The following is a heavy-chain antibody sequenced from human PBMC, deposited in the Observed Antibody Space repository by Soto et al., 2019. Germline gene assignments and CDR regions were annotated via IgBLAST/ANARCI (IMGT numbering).Heavy chain of an antibody. D-gene: IGHD6-25*01. CDR3: AAGSLAARPLDP. V-gene: IGHV4-30-2*01. Sequence: SETLSLTCAVSGGAIISGGYSFICIRQPPGNGLELIGYIYHSGSTYYNPSLKSRVTISVDRSKNQFSLKLSSVTAADTAVYYCAAGSLAARPLDPWGQGTLVTVSS. J-gene: IGHJ5*02. CDR2: IYHSGST. CDR1: GGAIISGGYS.